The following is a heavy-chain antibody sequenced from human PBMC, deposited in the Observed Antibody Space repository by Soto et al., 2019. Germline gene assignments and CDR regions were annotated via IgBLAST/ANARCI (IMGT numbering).Heavy chain of an antibody. Sequence: QITLKESGPTLVKPTQTLTLTCTFSGFSLSTSRVGVGWIRQPPGKALEWLALIYWDDDNRYSPSLKSRLTITKDTSKNQVALTMTNTDPVITATYYCVHTSGSGNSAWFDYWGQGTLVTVSS. CDR3: VHTSGSGNSAWFDY. J-gene: IGHJ4*02. V-gene: IGHV2-5*02. D-gene: IGHD3-10*01. CDR2: IYWDDDN. CDR1: GFSLSTSRVG.